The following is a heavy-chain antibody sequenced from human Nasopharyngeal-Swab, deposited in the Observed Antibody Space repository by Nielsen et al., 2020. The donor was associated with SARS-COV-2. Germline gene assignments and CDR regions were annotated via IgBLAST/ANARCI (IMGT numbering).Heavy chain of an antibody. J-gene: IGHJ4*02. CDR3: ARRRRRYFYYDYVWGSYPVGGYFDY. CDR2: ISAYNGNT. Sequence: ASVKVSCKASGYTFTSHGISWVRQAPGQGLEWMGWISAYNGNTKYAQKLQGRVPMTTDTSTSTAYMELRSLRSEDTAVYYCARRRRRYFYYDYVWGSYPVGGYFDYWGQGTLVTVSS. CDR1: GYTFTSHG. V-gene: IGHV1-18*04. D-gene: IGHD3-16*02.